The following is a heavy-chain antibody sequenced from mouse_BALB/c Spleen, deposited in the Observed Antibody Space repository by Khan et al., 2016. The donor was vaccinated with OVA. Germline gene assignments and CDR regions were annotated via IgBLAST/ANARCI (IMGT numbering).Heavy chain of an antibody. V-gene: IGHV1-61*01. CDR3: ARREKYGYDPSWFAY. CDR2: IDPSDSET. CDR1: GYTFTSYW. Sequence: VQLQQPGAELVRPGASVKLSCKASGYTFTSYWMNWVKQRPGHGLEWIGRIDPSDSETHYNQMFKDKATLTVDKSYSTAYMQLSSLTSEDSAVYYCARREKYGYDPSWFAYWGQGTLVTVSA. J-gene: IGHJ3*01. D-gene: IGHD2-2*01.